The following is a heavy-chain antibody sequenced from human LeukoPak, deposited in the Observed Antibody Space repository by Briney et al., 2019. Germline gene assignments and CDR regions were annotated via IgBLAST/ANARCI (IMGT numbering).Heavy chain of an antibody. Sequence: SETLSLTCTVSGGSISSYYWSWIRQPPGKGLEWIGYIFYSGSTNYNPSLKSRVTMSVDTSKNQFSLKLSSVTAADTAVYYCARAHSSSWWGGFDYWGQGTLVTVSS. CDR2: IFYSGST. D-gene: IGHD6-13*01. CDR3: ARAHSSSWWGGFDY. V-gene: IGHV4-59*12. J-gene: IGHJ4*02. CDR1: GGSISSYY.